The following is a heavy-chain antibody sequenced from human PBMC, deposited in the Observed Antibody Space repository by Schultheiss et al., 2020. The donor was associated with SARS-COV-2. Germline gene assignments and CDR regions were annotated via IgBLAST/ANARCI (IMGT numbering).Heavy chain of an antibody. CDR2: ISSSGATT. CDR1: GGSFSGYY. V-gene: IGHV3-11*04. D-gene: IGHD2-15*01. CDR3: AKDRPTPRYFDY. J-gene: IGHJ4*02. Sequence: LSLTCAVYGGSFSGYYWSWIRQAPGKGLEWVSYISSSGATTYYTDSLKGRFTISRDNSKNTLYLQMNSLRAEDTAVYYCAKDRPTPRYFDYWGQGTLVTVSS.